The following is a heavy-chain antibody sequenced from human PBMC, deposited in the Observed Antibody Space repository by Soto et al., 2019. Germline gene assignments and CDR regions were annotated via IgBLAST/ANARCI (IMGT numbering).Heavy chain of an antibody. CDR1: GYTFTTYG. V-gene: IGHV1-18*04. J-gene: IGHJ4*02. CDR3: TREAQLLGVIANGY. D-gene: IGHD3-16*02. CDR2: ISAYYGTT. Sequence: VASVKVSCKASGYTFTTYGLTWVRQAPGQGPEWMGWISAYYGTTDYSQKFQDRLTLTRDTSTSTVFMELRDLRSDDTAIYYCTREAQLLGVIANGYWGQGTLVTVSS.